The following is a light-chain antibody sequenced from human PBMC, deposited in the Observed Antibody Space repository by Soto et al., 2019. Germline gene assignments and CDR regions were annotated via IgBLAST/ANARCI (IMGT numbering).Light chain of an antibody. V-gene: IGKV3-20*01. Sequence: VMTQSQATLSVSPGERSTLSCMASQSVSSSYLAWYQQKPGQAPRLLIYGASSRATGIPDRFSGSGSGTDFTLTINRLEPEDFAVYYCQQYGSSITFGQGTRLEIK. CDR3: QQYGSSIT. CDR2: GAS. J-gene: IGKJ5*01. CDR1: QSVSSSY.